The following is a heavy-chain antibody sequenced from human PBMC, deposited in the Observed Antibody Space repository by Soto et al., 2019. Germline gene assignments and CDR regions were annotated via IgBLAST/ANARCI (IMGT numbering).Heavy chain of an antibody. CDR1: GYSISSGYY. V-gene: IGHV4-38-2*01. CDR3: ARADREVTHYYFDS. D-gene: IGHD1-26*01. Sequence: PSETLSLTCAVSGYSISSGYYWGWIRQPPGKGLEWIASIDHGGSIYYNPSLKSRLAISVDTSKNQFSLKLTSVTAADTALYYCARADREVTHYYFDSCGQGPQVTVYS. J-gene: IGHJ4*02. CDR2: IDHGGSI.